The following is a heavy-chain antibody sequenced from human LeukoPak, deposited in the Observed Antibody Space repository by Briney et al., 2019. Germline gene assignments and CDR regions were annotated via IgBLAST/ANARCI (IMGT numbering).Heavy chain of an antibody. Sequence: SVKVSCKASGGTFSNYVISWVRQAPGQGLEWMGGIIPIFGTTNYAQKFQGRVTIIADKSTSTVYIELSSLGSEDTAVYYCARTRFPYYRLSVADYYHMDVWGKGTTVTVSS. J-gene: IGHJ6*03. CDR3: ARTRFPYYRLSVADYYHMDV. D-gene: IGHD3-10*01. V-gene: IGHV1-69*06. CDR2: IIPIFGTT. CDR1: GGTFSNYV.